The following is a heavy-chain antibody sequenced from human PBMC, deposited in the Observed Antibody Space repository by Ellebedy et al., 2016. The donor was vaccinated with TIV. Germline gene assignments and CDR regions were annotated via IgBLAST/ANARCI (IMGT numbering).Heavy chain of an antibody. Sequence: GGSLRLXXAASGFTVSSNYMSWVRQAPGKGLEWVSVIYSDGRTYYADSVKGRFTISRDSSQNTLYLQMHSLRAEDTAVYYCARSIPTAGSPYYFASWGQGALVTVSS. J-gene: IGHJ4*02. CDR3: ARSIPTAGSPYYFAS. V-gene: IGHV3-66*01. D-gene: IGHD6-13*01. CDR1: GFTVSSNY. CDR2: IYSDGRT.